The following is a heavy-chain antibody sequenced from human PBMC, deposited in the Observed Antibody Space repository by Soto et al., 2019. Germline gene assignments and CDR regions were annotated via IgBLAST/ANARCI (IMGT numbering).Heavy chain of an antibody. CDR1: GGSISHYY. D-gene: IGHD2-8*01. V-gene: IGHV4-59*01. CDR2: AYYSGST. Sequence: SETLSLPCTVSGGSISHYYWSWIRQSPGKGLEWIGYAYYSGSTDFNPSLKSRVTMSVDTSRNQVSLKLNSVTTADTAVYYCARDRSTYGGGGTGEVKENRFDPWGPGTLVTVSS. CDR3: ARDRSTYGGGGTGEVKENRFDP. J-gene: IGHJ5*02.